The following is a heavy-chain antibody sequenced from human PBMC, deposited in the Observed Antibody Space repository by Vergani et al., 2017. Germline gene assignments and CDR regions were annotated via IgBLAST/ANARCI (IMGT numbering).Heavy chain of an antibody. Sequence: EVQLVESGGGLVQPGGSLRLSCAASGFTFSSYEMNWVRQAPGKGLEWISYISSRGNTVYYADSVKGRFTISRDNSKNSLYLQMNSLRTEDTALYYCAKGGEYSSLYYYYMDVWGKGTTVTVSS. CDR1: GFTFSSYE. CDR3: AKGGEYSSLYYYYMDV. D-gene: IGHD6-13*01. CDR2: ISSRGNTV. V-gene: IGHV3-48*03. J-gene: IGHJ6*03.